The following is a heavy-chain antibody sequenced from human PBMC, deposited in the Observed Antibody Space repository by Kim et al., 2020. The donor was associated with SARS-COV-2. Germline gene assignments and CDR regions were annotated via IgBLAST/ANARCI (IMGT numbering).Heavy chain of an antibody. CDR2: FDPEDGET. CDR3: ETGLGGYCSGGSCPKNDY. Sequence: ASVKVSCKVSGYTLTELFMHWVRQAPGKGLEWLGGFDPEDGETIYAQKFQGIVTMTEDTSTDTAYMELSSLRSEDTAVYYCETGLGGYCSGGSCPKNDYWGQGTLVTVSS. V-gene: IGHV1-24*01. CDR1: GYTLTELF. D-gene: IGHD2-15*01. J-gene: IGHJ4*02.